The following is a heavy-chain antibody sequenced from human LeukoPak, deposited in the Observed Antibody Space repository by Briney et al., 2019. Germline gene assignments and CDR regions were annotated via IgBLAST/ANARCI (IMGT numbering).Heavy chain of an antibody. CDR1: GFTFSGSV. CDR3: TRLWGDCGGDCYSHDY. Sequence: GGSLTLSCVASGFTFSGSVMHWVRQASGKGLEWVGRIRSKADSYATAYAASVKGRFTISRDDSKNTAYLQMNSLRTEDTAVYYCTRLWGDCGGDCYSHDYWGQGALVTVSS. J-gene: IGHJ4*02. V-gene: IGHV3-73*01. D-gene: IGHD2-21*02. CDR2: IRSKADSYAT.